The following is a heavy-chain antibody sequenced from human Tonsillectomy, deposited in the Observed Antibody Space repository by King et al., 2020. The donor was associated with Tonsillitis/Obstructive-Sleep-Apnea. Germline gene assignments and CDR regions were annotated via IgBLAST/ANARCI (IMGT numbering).Heavy chain of an antibody. CDR1: GFTFTNAW. Sequence: VQLVESGGDLVKPGGSLRLSCAASGFTFTNAWTTWVRQAPGKGLEWVGRIKSKIDGGTTDYAAPVEARFTISRDDSKNTLYLQMNSLKTEDTAVYYCTTGVVRYFDSVSDYWGQGTLVAVSS. CDR3: TTGVVRYFDSVSDY. D-gene: IGHD3-9*01. CDR2: IKSKIDGGTT. J-gene: IGHJ4*02. V-gene: IGHV3-15*01.